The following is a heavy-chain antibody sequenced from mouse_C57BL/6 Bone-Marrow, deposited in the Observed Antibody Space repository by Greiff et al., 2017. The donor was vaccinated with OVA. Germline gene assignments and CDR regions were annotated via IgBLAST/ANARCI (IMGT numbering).Heavy chain of an antibody. Sequence: QVHVKQSGAEPAKPGASVKLSCKASGYTFTSYWMHWVKQRPGQGLEWIGYINPSSGYTKYNQKFKDKATLTADKSSSTAYMQLSSLTYEDSAVYYCARVSSRDYWGQGTTLTVSS. CDR1: GYTFTSYW. J-gene: IGHJ2*01. CDR3: ARVSSRDY. CDR2: INPSSGYT. V-gene: IGHV1-7*01.